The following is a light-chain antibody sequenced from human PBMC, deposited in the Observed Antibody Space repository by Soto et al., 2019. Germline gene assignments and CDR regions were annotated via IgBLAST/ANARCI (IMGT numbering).Light chain of an antibody. CDR3: QQYNSLHLT. Sequence: DIQMTQSPSSLSASVGDRVIITCQASQDIRHYLNWYQQKPGKAPQLLIYDASNLETGVPSRFSGRGSGTDFTFTISSLQPEDTATYYCQQYNSLHLTFGGGTKVEIK. J-gene: IGKJ4*01. V-gene: IGKV1-33*01. CDR1: QDIRHY. CDR2: DAS.